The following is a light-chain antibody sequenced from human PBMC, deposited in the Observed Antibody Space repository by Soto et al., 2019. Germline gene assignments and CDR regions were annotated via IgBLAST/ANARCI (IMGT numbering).Light chain of an antibody. CDR1: QRISSN. Sequence: EILMTQYQATLSFSPGERATLSCRASQRISSNVAWYQQKPGQAPRLLIYGASTRATGVPARFSGDGSGTEFTLTISSRQSEDFAVYFCQQYKDWPPYTFGQGTKLEIK. V-gene: IGKV3-15*01. CDR2: GAS. CDR3: QQYKDWPPYT. J-gene: IGKJ2*01.